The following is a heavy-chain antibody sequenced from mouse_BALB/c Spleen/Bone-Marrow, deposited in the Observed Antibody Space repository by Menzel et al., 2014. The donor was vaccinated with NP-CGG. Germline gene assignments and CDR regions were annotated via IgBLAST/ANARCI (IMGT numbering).Heavy chain of an antibody. Sequence: EVQRVESGGGLVQPGGSLRLSCATSGFTFTDYYMSWVRQPPGKALEWLGFIRNKANGYTTEYSASVKGRFTISRDNSQSILYLQMNTLRAEDSATYYCAREIINDYHWYFDVWGAGTTVTVPS. CDR2: IRNKANGYTT. D-gene: IGHD2-4*01. J-gene: IGHJ1*01. V-gene: IGHV7-3*02. CDR1: GFTFTDYY. CDR3: AREIINDYHWYFDV.